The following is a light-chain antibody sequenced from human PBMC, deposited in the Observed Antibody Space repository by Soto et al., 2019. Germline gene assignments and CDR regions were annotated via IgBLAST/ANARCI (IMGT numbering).Light chain of an antibody. CDR2: DAS. J-gene: IGKJ1*01. Sequence: IVFTHSPVTLSLSPGEIATLSCRASQSVSNNYLAWYQQKPGQAPRLLIYDASNRATGIPVRFSGSGSETDFTLTITRLEPEDFAVYYCQQYSSSRTFGQGTKVDIK. V-gene: IGKV3-20*01. CDR1: QSVSNNY. CDR3: QQYSSSRT.